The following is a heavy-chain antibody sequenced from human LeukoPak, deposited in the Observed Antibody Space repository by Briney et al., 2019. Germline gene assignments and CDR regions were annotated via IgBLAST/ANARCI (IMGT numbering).Heavy chain of an antibody. Sequence: KASETLSLTCTGSAGTLSSSNSYWGWIRQPPGKGLESIGTMPYPGRAYYNPALKNRVTTSVDPSQNQLSLKLTTLTAADTAVYYCARLTPSHHDSSSRVGYFDPWGQGALVTVSS. CDR1: AGTLSSSNSY. CDR3: ARLTPSHHDSSSRVGYFDP. D-gene: IGHD3-22*01. V-gene: IGHV4-39*01. CDR2: MPYPGRA. J-gene: IGHJ4*02.